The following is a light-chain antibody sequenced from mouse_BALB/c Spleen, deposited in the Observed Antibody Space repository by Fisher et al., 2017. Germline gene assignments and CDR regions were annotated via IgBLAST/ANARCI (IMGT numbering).Light chain of an antibody. J-gene: IGKJ5*01. V-gene: IGKV4-68*01. Sequence: IVLTQSPAILSASPGEKVTMTCRASSSVSYMYWYQQKPRSSPKPWIYLTSNLASGVPARFSGSGSGTSYSLTISSMEAEDAATYYCQQWSSNPPTFGAGTKLELK. CDR1: SSVSY. CDR3: QQWSSNPPT. CDR2: LTS.